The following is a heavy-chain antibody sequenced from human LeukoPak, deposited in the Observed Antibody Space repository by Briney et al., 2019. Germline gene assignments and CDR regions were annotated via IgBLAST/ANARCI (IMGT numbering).Heavy chain of an antibody. CDR2: IYTSGST. J-gene: IGHJ5*02. CDR3: ARSNRTYGSGKFNWFDP. V-gene: IGHV4-4*07. CDR1: GGSISSYY. Sequence: SETLSLTCTVSGGSISSYYWSWIRQPAGKGLEWIGRIYTSGSTNYNPSLKSRVTMSVDTSKNQFSLKLSSVTAADTAVYYCARSNRTYGSGKFNWFDPWGQGTLVTVSS. D-gene: IGHD3-10*01.